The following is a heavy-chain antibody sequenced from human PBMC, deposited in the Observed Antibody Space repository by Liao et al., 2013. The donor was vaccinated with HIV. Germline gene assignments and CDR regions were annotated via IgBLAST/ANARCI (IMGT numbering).Heavy chain of an antibody. CDR1: GASISGYY. D-gene: IGHD6-25*01. V-gene: IGHV4-59*12. Sequence: QVQLQESGPGLVKPSETLSLTCTVSGASISGYYWSWVRQSPGEGLEWIGEVDHSGSANYNPSLENRVTISVDTSQYQLSLKLTSVTAADTAVYYCARRGSVTSPLTYWGQGTLVTVSS. J-gene: IGHJ4*02. CDR3: ARRGSVTSPLTY. CDR2: VDHSGSA.